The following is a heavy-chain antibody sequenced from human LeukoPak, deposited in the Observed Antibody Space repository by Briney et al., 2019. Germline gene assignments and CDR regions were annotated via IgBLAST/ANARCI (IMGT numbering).Heavy chain of an antibody. CDR1: GFTFSDAV. D-gene: IGHD2-2*02. J-gene: IGHJ6*03. Sequence: GGSLRLSCAASGFTFSDAVMSWVRQAPGMGLEWVAAISSDSDVRYYAASVKGRFTISRDNSKSTVYLQMNSLRAEDTAVYYCARDGVDIVVVPAAIRRQYPYYYYYYMDVWGKGTTVTVSS. CDR2: ISSDSDVR. V-gene: IGHV3-23*01. CDR3: ARDGVDIVVVPAAIRRQYPYYYYYYMDV.